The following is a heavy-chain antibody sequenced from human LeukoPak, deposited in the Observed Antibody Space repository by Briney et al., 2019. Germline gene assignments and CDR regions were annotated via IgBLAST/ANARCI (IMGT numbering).Heavy chain of an antibody. V-gene: IGHV4-39*01. CDR2: IYYSGST. J-gene: IGHJ4*02. CDR1: GGSISSSSYY. Sequence: PSETLSLTCTVSGGSISSSSYYWGWIRQPPGKGLEWIVSIYYSGSTYYNPSLKSRVTISVDTSKNQFSLKLSSVTAADTAVYYCARTTYYYDSSGYSLFDYWGQGTLVTVSS. CDR3: ARTTYYYDSSGYSLFDY. D-gene: IGHD3-22*01.